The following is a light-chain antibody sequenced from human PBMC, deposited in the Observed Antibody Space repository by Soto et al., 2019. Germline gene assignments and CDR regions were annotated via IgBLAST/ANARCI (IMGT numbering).Light chain of an antibody. Sequence: DIQLTQSPSFLSASVGDRVTITCRASQGISSYLAWYQQKPGKAPKLLIYAASTLQSGVPSRFSGSGSGTDFTLTISSLQPEDFAAYYCQQLNSYFFTFGPGTKVDIK. CDR3: QQLNSYFFT. J-gene: IGKJ3*01. V-gene: IGKV1-9*01. CDR2: AAS. CDR1: QGISSY.